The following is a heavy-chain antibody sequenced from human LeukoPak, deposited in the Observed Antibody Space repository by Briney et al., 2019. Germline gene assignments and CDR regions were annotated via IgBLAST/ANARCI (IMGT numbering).Heavy chain of an antibody. CDR3: ARGPYYDSWSGAGY. D-gene: IGHD3-3*01. Sequence: ASVKVSCTASGYTFRDFGISWVRQAPGQGLEWMGWITTYNGNTNYIQKLQGRVTMTTDTSTSTAYMELRSLRSDDTAVYYCARGPYYDSWSGAGYWGQGTLVTVSS. CDR1: GYTFRDFG. J-gene: IGHJ4*02. CDR2: ITTYNGNT. V-gene: IGHV1-18*01.